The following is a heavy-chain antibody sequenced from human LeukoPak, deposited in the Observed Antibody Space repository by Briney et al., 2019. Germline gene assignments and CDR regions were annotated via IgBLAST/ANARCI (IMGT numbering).Heavy chain of an antibody. CDR1: GGSISSGSYY. Sequence: PSETLSLTCTVSGGSISSGSYYWSWIRQPAGKGLEWIGRIYTSGITNYNPSLKSRVTISVDKSKNQFSLKLSSVTAADTAVYYCARTSGYDSSDDAFDIWGQGTMVTVSS. J-gene: IGHJ3*02. CDR3: ARTSGYDSSDDAFDI. D-gene: IGHD3-22*01. V-gene: IGHV4-61*02. CDR2: IYTSGIT.